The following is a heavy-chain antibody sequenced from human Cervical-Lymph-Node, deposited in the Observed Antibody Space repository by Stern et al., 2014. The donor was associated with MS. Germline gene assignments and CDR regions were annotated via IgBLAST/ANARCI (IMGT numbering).Heavy chain of an antibody. V-gene: IGHV4-59*01. D-gene: IGHD1-26*01. CDR1: GGSISSYY. CDR3: ARGGAAREAYFDY. CDR2: IYYSGST. J-gene: IGHJ4*02. Sequence: LQLQESGPGLVKPSETLSLTCTVSGGSISSYYWTWIRQPPGKGLEWIGYIYYSGSTNYNPSLKSRVTISVDTSKNQFSLNLSSVTAADTAVYYCARGGAAREAYFDYWGQGTLVTVSS.